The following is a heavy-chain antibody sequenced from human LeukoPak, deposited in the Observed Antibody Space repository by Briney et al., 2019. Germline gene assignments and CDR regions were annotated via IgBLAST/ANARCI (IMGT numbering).Heavy chain of an antibody. J-gene: IGHJ5*02. Sequence: GESLKISCKGSGYSFSSYWIAWVRQMPGKGLEWMGIIYPGDSDTGYSPSFEGQVTISADKSISTAYLQWSSLKASDTAIYYCARRGRGYCSGGTCYLDMFDPWGQGTLVTVSS. CDR2: IYPGDSDT. CDR3: ARRGRGYCSGGTCYLDMFDP. V-gene: IGHV5-51*01. CDR1: GYSFSSYW. D-gene: IGHD2-15*01.